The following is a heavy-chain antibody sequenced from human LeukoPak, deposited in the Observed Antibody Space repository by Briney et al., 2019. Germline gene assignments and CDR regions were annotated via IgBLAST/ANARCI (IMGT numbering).Heavy chain of an antibody. CDR3: AKDNLSRPREYYYYYGMDV. Sequence: PGGSLRLSCAASGFTFSSYGMHWVRQAPGRGLEWVAVISYDGSNKYYADSVKGRFTISRDNSKNTLYLQMNSLRAEDTAVYYCAKDNLSRPREYYYYYGMDVWGQGTTVTVSS. D-gene: IGHD1-14*01. CDR1: GFTFSSYG. V-gene: IGHV3-30*18. CDR2: ISYDGSNK. J-gene: IGHJ6*02.